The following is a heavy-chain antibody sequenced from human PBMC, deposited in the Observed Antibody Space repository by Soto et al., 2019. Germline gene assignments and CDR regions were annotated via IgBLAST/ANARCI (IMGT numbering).Heavy chain of an antibody. J-gene: IGHJ4*02. Sequence: QVQLVESGGGVVQLGRSLRLSCAASGFSFSSCAMHWVRQAPGKGLEWVAVVSHDGSNKYYADSVKGRVTISRDNSINTVYLQMNSLRAEDTAVYYCARVSIAVAGIAYYFDYWGQGTLVTVSS. D-gene: IGHD6-19*01. CDR3: ARVSIAVAGIAYYFDY. CDR1: GFSFSSCA. CDR2: VSHDGSNK. V-gene: IGHV3-30-3*01.